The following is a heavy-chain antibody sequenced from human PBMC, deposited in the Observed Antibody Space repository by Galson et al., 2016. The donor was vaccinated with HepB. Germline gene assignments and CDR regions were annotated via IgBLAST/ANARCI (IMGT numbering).Heavy chain of an antibody. D-gene: IGHD6-13*01. V-gene: IGHV3-21*01. CDR1: GFTFNTYT. Sequence: SLRLSCAASGFTFNTYTMNWVRQAPGKGLEWVSSITSGSTYTHYADSVKGRFAISRDDAKNSLFLQMNSLRAEDTAVYYCARVVIPTAAAGTGFDYWGQGTLVIVSS. J-gene: IGHJ4*02. CDR3: ARVVIPTAAAGTGFDY. CDR2: ITSGSTYT.